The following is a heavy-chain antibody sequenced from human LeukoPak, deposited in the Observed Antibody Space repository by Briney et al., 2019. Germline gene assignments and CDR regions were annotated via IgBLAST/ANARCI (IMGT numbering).Heavy chain of an antibody. V-gene: IGHV3-7*01. D-gene: IGHD2-21*02. CDR3: AKDIVGGGDDY. CDR2: IQEDGKKE. J-gene: IGHJ4*02. Sequence: GGSLRLSCEASGFTFSKFWMSWVRQAPGKGLEWVANIQEDGKKENYVDSVRGRFTISRDNAKNSIYLQMNSLRVEDTAVYYCAKDIVGGGDDYWGQGTLVIVSS. CDR1: GFTFSKFW.